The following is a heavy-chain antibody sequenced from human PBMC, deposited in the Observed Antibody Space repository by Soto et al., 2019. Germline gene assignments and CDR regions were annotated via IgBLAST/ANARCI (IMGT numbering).Heavy chain of an antibody. CDR1: GGSISSYY. J-gene: IGHJ4*02. CDR2: IYYSGST. D-gene: IGHD4-17*01. CDR3: AIQADYGDYVLFDY. V-gene: IGHV4-59*01. Sequence: SETLSLTCTVSGGSISSYYWSWIRQPPGKGLEWIGYIYYSGSTNYNPSLKSRVTISVDTSKNQFSLKLSSVTAADTAVYYCAIQADYGDYVLFDYWGQGTLVTVSS.